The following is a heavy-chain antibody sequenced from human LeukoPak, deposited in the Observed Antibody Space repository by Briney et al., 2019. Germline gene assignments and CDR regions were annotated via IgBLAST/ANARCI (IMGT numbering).Heavy chain of an antibody. CDR2: IYYSGST. J-gene: IGHJ4*02. Sequence: PSETLSLTCAVSGGSISSGGYSWSWIRQPPGKGLEWIGYIYYSGSTNYNPSLKSRVTISVDMSKNQFSLKLSSVTAADTAVYYCARGDWNSDYWGQGTLVTVSS. CDR3: ARGDWNSDY. CDR1: GGSISSGGYS. D-gene: IGHD3/OR15-3a*01. V-gene: IGHV4-61*08.